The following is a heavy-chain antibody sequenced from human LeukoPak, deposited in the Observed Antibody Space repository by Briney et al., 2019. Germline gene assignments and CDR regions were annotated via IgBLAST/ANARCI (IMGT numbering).Heavy chain of an antibody. Sequence: ASVKVSCKASGYTFTSYYMHWVRQAPGQGLEWMGIINPSGGSTSYAQKFQGRVTMTRDMSTSTVYMELSSLRSGDTAVYYCARALEYCSGGSCYSGWFDPWGQGTLVTVSS. D-gene: IGHD2-15*01. CDR3: ARALEYCSGGSCYSGWFDP. CDR1: GYTFTSYY. CDR2: INPSGGST. J-gene: IGHJ5*02. V-gene: IGHV1-46*01.